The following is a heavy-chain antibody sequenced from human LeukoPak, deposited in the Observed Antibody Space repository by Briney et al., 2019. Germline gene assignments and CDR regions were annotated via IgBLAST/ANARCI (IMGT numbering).Heavy chain of an antibody. CDR3: ARHLWFGELFPDAFDI. D-gene: IGHD3-10*01. Sequence: GGSLRLSCAASGFTFSSYAMSWVRQAPGKGLEWVSAISGSGGSTYYADSVKGRFTISRDNSKNTLYLQMNSLRAGDTAVYYCARHLWFGELFPDAFDIWGPGTMVTVSS. CDR1: GFTFSSYA. V-gene: IGHV3-23*01. J-gene: IGHJ3*02. CDR2: ISGSGGST.